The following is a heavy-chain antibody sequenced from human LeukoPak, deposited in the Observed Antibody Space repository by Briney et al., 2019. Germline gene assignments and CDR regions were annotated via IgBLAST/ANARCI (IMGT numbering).Heavy chain of an antibody. V-gene: IGHV3-30*01. Sequence: GRSLRLSCAASGFLFSSYAMHWVRQAPGKGREWVAVISYDGSNKYYADSVKGRFTISRDNSKNTLYLQMNSLRAEDTAVYYCARDGGYCSSTSCSAYYYYDYMDVWGKGTTVTVSS. CDR3: ARDGGYCSSTSCSAYYYYDYMDV. D-gene: IGHD2-2*01. CDR2: ISYDGSNK. J-gene: IGHJ6*03. CDR1: GFLFSSYA.